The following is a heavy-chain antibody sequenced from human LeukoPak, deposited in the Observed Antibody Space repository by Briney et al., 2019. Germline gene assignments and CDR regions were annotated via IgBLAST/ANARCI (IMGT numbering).Heavy chain of an antibody. J-gene: IGHJ6*02. V-gene: IGHV3-48*03. Sequence: GGSLRLSCAASGFPLSSYDMNWVRQAPGKGLEGVSYISTTSGTIYYADSVKGRFTISRDNADNSLYLQMNSLRAEDTAVYYCAREVLRYFDPNGMDVWGQGTTVTVSS. CDR1: GFPLSSYD. CDR2: ISTTSGTI. D-gene: IGHD3-9*01. CDR3: AREVLRYFDPNGMDV.